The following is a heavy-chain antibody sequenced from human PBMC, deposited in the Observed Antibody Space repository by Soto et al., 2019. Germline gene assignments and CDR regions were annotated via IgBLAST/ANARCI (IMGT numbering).Heavy chain of an antibody. V-gene: IGHV4-61*01. D-gene: IGHD6-13*01. CDR2: IYYSGST. Sequence: PSETLSLTCTVSGGSVSSGSYYWSWIRQPPGKGLEWIGYIYYSGSTNYNPSLKSRVTISVDTSKNQFSLKLSSVTAADTAVYYCARGTAAAGFNWFDPWGQGTLVTVSS. J-gene: IGHJ5*02. CDR1: GGSVSSGSYY. CDR3: ARGTAAAGFNWFDP.